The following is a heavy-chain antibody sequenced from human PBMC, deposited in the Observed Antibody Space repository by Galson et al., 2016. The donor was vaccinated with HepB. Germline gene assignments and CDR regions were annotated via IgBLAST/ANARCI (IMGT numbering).Heavy chain of an antibody. D-gene: IGHD3-3*01. CDR3: ARTYYDFWSGYYTEYHFYS. J-gene: IGHJ4*02. CDR1: GNTFAGHW. Sequence: QSGAEVKKPGESLKISCQGFGNTFAGHWIGWVRQKPGKGLEWMGIIFPNDADTKYSPSFEGQVIISVDKSISTAYLEWRSLKASDTAIYFCARTYYDFWSGYYTEYHFYSWGQGTLVTVSS. CDR2: IFPNDADT. V-gene: IGHV5-51*01.